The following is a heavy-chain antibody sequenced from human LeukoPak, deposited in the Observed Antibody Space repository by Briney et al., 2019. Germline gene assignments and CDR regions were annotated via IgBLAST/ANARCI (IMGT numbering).Heavy chain of an antibody. CDR1: GLTFSSYA. D-gene: IGHD3-22*01. CDR3: AKDHYDSSGYPGHFDY. Sequence: GGSLRLSCAASGLTFSSYAMSRVRQAPGKGLEWVSAISGSGGSTYYADSVKGRFTISRDNSKNTLYLQMNSLRAEDTAVYYCAKDHYDSSGYPGHFDYWGQGTLVTVSS. CDR2: ISGSGGST. V-gene: IGHV3-23*01. J-gene: IGHJ4*02.